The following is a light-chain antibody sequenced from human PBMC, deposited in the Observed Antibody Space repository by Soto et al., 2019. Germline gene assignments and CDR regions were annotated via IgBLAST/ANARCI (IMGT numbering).Light chain of an antibody. CDR1: SGDIGSYNR. Sequence: QSALTQPASVSGSPGQSITISCTGTSGDIGSYNRVSWYQQHPGKAPNLIIYDVTDRPSGVSNRFSGSKSGNTASLTISGRQAEDEAEYYCSSYTNINTRACVFGTGTKLTVL. V-gene: IGLV2-14*03. CDR2: DVT. J-gene: IGLJ1*01. CDR3: SSYTNINTRACV.